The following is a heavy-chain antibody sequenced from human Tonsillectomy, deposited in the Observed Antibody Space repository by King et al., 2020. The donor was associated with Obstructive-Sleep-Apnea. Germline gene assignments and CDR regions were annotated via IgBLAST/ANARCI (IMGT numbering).Heavy chain of an antibody. D-gene: IGHD4-17*01. CDR2: ISSSSSTI. J-gene: IGHJ4*02. CDR3: ARDLDYGDYDYYFDY. Sequence: VQLVESGGGLVQPGGSLRLSCAASGFTFSSYCMNWVRQSPGRGLEWVSYISSSSSTIYYEDSVKGRFTITRDNAKNSLYLQMNSLRAEDTAVYYCARDLDYGDYDYYFDYWGQGTLVTVSS. CDR1: GFTFSSYC. V-gene: IGHV3-48*04.